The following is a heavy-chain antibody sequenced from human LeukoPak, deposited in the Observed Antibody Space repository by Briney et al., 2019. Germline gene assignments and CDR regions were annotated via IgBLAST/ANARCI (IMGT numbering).Heavy chain of an antibody. V-gene: IGHV3-7*01. D-gene: IGHD1-26*01. CDR1: GFRFSYYW. Sequence: GGSLRLSCAASGFRFSYYWMTWVRQTPGKGLEWVANIKEDATTKYYVDSVKGRFTISRDNAKNSLYLQMNSLRAEDTAVYYCARVGPGYWGQGTLVTVSS. J-gene: IGHJ4*02. CDR3: ARVGPGY. CDR2: IKEDATTK.